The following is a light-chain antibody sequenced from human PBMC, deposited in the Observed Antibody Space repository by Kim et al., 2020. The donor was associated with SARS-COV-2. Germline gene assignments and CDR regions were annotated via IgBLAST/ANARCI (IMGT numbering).Light chain of an antibody. CDR2: VNSDGSH. Sequence: QLVLTQSPSASASLGASVKHTCTLSSGHSSYAIAWHQQQPEKGPRYLMKVNSDGSHSKGDGIPDRFSGSSSGAERYLTISSLQSEDEADYYCQTWGSGIRVFGGGTKVTVL. CDR3: QTWGSGIRV. CDR1: SGHSSYA. V-gene: IGLV4-69*01. J-gene: IGLJ3*02.